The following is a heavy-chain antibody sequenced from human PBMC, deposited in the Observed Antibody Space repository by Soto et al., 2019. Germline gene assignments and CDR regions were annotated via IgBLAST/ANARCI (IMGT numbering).Heavy chain of an antibody. Sequence: PGESLKISCKGSGYSFTSYWIGWVRQMPRKGLEWMGIIYPGDSDTRYSPSFQGQVTISADKSISTAYLQWSSLKASDTAMYYCARPGKVGPAAHYYGMDVWGQGTTVTVSS. CDR1: GYSFTSYW. CDR2: IYPGDSDT. J-gene: IGHJ6*02. CDR3: ARPGKVGPAAHYYGMDV. V-gene: IGHV5-51*01. D-gene: IGHD2-2*01.